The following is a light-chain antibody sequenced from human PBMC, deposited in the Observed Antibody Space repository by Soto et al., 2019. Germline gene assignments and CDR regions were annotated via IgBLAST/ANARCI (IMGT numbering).Light chain of an antibody. CDR1: SSNIGAGYD. CDR2: GNS. Sequence: QSVLTQPPSVSGAPGQRVTISCTGSSSNIGAGYDVHWYQQLPGTAPKLLIYGNSNRPSGVPDRFSGSKSGTSASLAITGLQAEEEADYYCQSYDSSLSGAAFGTGTKLTVL. V-gene: IGLV1-40*01. J-gene: IGLJ1*01. CDR3: QSYDSSLSGAA.